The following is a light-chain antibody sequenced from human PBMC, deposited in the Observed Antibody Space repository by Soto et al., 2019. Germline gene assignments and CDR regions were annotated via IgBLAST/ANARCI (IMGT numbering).Light chain of an antibody. J-gene: IGKJ1*01. CDR2: KAS. Sequence: DIQMTQTPSTLSGSVVDRVTITCLASQTISSWLAWYQQKPWKAPKLLIYKASTLKSGVPSRFSGSGSGTEFTLTISSLQPDDFATYYCQHYNSYSEAFGQGTKVDI. CDR1: QTISSW. CDR3: QHYNSYSEA. V-gene: IGKV1-5*03.